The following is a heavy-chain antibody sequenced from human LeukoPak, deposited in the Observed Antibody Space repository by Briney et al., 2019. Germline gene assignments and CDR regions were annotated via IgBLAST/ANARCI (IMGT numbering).Heavy chain of an antibody. J-gene: IGHJ4*02. Sequence: GGSLRLSCAASGFTFSSYWTSWVRQAPGKGLEWVANIKQDGSEKYYVDSVKGRFTISRDNAKNSLYLQMNSLRAEDTAVYYCTRRSSAAGRQYFDYWGQGTLVTVSS. V-gene: IGHV3-7*01. CDR1: GFTFSSYW. CDR2: IKQDGSEK. D-gene: IGHD6-13*01. CDR3: TRRSSAAGRQYFDY.